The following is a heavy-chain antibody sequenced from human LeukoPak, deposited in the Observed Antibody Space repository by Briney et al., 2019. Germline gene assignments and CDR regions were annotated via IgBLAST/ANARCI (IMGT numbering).Heavy chain of an antibody. D-gene: IGHD2-8*01. V-gene: IGHV3-23*01. CDR1: GFIFNNYV. CDR3: AKGYCINDKCSNYDY. CDR2: VSNSGGST. J-gene: IGHJ4*02. Sequence: PGGSLRLSCAASGFIFNNYVMSWVRQAPGKGLEWVSVVSNSGGSTYYADSVKGRFTISRDNSKNTVYLQMNSLRAEDTAVYYCAKGYCINDKCSNYDYWGQGTLVTVSS.